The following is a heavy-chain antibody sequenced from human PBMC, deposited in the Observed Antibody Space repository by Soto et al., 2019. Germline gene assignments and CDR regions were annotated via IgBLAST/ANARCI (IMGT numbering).Heavy chain of an antibody. Sequence: SETLSLTGPVSGYAIYIGGYYWTWIRQHPGKGLEWIGYIYHTGKTYYNPSLESRVTMSVDTSKNQFSLKLASVTAADTAVYYCARDGSRTANWIDPWGQGTLVTVSS. J-gene: IGHJ5*02. CDR1: GYAIYIGGYY. CDR2: IYHTGKT. CDR3: ARDGSRTANWIDP. D-gene: IGHD2-2*01. V-gene: IGHV4-31*03.